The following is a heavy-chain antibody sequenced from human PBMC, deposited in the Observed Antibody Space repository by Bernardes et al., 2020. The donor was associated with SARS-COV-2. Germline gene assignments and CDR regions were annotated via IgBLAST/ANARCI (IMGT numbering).Heavy chain of an antibody. CDR2: ISSSGSTI. D-gene: IGHD6-19*01. V-gene: IGHV3-11*01. CDR3: ARDFQSIAVAGTTDSYYYYYGMDV. J-gene: IGHJ6*02. CDR1: GFTFSDYY. Sequence: GGSLRLSCAASGFTFSDYYMSWIRQAPGKGLEWVSYISSSGSTIYYADSVKGRFTISRDNAKNSLYLQMNSLRAEDTAVYYCARDFQSIAVAGTTDSYYYYYGMDVWGQGTTVTVSS.